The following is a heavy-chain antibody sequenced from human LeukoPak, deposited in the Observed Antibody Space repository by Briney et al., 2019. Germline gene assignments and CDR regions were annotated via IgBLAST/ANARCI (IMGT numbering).Heavy chain of an antibody. CDR1: GFTLSSYS. Sequence: PGGSLRLSCAASGFTLSSYSMNWVRQAPGKGLEWVSSITSSGRYIYYADSVKGRFTISRDNSENSLYLQMDSLRTEDTALYYCAKGKNTGSYLSHVDYWGQGTLVTVSS. CDR3: AKGKNTGSYLSHVDY. J-gene: IGHJ4*02. CDR2: ITSSGRYI. V-gene: IGHV3-21*04. D-gene: IGHD3-10*01.